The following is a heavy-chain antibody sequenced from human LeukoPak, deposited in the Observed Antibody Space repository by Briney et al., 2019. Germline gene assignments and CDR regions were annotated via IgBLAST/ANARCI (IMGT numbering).Heavy chain of an antibody. Sequence: EASVKVSCKASGYTFTGYYMHWVRQGPGQGLEWMGRIIPILGIANYAQKFQGRVTITADKSTSTAYMELSSMRSEDTAVYYCARDDEGDCSGGSCYGEYYYYGMDVWGQGTTVTVSS. CDR1: GYTFTGYY. D-gene: IGHD2-15*01. CDR3: ARDDEGDCSGGSCYGEYYYYGMDV. CDR2: IIPILGIA. V-gene: IGHV1-69*04. J-gene: IGHJ6*02.